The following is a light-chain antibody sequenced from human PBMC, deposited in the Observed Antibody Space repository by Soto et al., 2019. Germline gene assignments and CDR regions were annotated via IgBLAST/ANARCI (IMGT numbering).Light chain of an antibody. V-gene: IGLV2-14*03. Sequence: QSALTQPASVSGSPGQSITISCTGTSSDIGSFTFVSWYQQHPGKVPKLMIFYVNRRPSGVSDRFSGSKSGNTASLTISGLQAEDEGDYYCSSYTSSSTHVFGSGTKVTVL. CDR3: SSYTSSSTHV. CDR1: SSDIGSFTF. J-gene: IGLJ1*01. CDR2: YVN.